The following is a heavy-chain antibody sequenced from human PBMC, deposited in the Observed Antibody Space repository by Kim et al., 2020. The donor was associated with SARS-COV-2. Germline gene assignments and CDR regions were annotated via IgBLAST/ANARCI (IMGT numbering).Heavy chain of an antibody. V-gene: IGHV1-2*06. Sequence: ASVKVSCKASGYTLTDYYMHWVRQAPGQGLEWMGRINPNSGGTNYAQKFQGRITMTRDTSISTVYMELSWLTSDDTAVYFCARDFDRVGSSGWKFDYWGQGAQVTVSS. D-gene: IGHD6-19*01. CDR2: INPNSGGT. J-gene: IGHJ4*02. CDR3: ARDFDRVGSSGWKFDY. CDR1: GYTLTDYY.